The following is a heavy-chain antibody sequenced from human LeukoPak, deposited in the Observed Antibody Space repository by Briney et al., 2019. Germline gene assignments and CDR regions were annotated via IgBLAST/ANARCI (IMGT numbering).Heavy chain of an antibody. CDR2: INSDGSRT. CDR3: TTTRLADAFYFDY. Sequence: GGSLRLSCAASVFTFSSDWMHWVRQAPGKGLVWVSRINSDGSRTTYADAVKGRFTVSRDNAKNTLYLQMNSLRAEDTAVYYCTTTRLADAFYFDYWGQGTLVTVSS. D-gene: IGHD6-13*01. J-gene: IGHJ4*02. V-gene: IGHV3-74*01. CDR1: VFTFSSDW.